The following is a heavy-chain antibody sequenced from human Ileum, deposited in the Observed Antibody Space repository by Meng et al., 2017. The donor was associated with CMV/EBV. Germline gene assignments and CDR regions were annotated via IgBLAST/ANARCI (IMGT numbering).Heavy chain of an antibody. CDR3: ARVVVVAASSDAFDI. J-gene: IGHJ3*02. D-gene: IGHD2-15*01. CDR2: ISYDGSNK. Sequence: GESLKISCAASGFTFSSYAMHWVRQAPGKGLVWVAVISYDGSNKYYADSVKGLFTISRDNSKNTLYLQMNSLGAEDTAVYYCARVVVVAASSDAFDIWGQGTMVTVSS. V-gene: IGHV3-30-3*01. CDR1: GFTFSSYA.